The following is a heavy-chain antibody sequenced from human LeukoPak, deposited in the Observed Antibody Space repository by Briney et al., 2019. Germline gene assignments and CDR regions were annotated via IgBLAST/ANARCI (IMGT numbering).Heavy chain of an antibody. V-gene: IGHV3-30*18. D-gene: IGHD5-18*01. CDR1: GFTFSTYG. CDR2: ISYDGSNK. Sequence: GGSLRLSCAASGFTFSTYGMHWVRQAPGKGLGWVAVISYDGSNKYYADSVKGRFTISRDNSKNTLYLQMNSLRAEDTAVYYCAKEGGYSYASWGQGTLVTVSS. J-gene: IGHJ5*02. CDR3: AKEGGYSYAS.